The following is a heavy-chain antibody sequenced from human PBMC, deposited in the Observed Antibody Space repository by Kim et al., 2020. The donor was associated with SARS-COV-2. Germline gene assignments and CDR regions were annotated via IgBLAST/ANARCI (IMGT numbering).Heavy chain of an antibody. CDR3: ARGLRGSHLNYYYYGMDV. CDR1: GGSFSGYY. J-gene: IGHJ6*02. CDR2: INHSGST. D-gene: IGHD6-6*01. V-gene: IGHV4-34*01. Sequence: SETLSLTCAVYGGSFSGYYWSWIRQPPGKGLEWIGEINHSGSTNYNPSLKSRVTISVDTSKNQFSLKLSSVTAADTAVYYCARGLRGSHLNYYYYGMDVWGQGTTVTVSS.